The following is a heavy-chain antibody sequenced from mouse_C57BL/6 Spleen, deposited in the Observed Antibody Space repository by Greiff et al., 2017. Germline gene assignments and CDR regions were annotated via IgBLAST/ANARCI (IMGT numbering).Heavy chain of an antibody. D-gene: IGHD6-2*01. J-gene: IGHJ4*01. CDR2: IDPSDSYT. Sequence: VQLQQPGAELVMPGASVKLSCKASGYTFTSYWMHWVKQRPGQGLEWIGEIDPSDSYTNYNQKFKGKSTLTVDKSSSTAYMQLSSLTSEDSAVYYCARGLPYAMDDWGQGTSVTVSS. V-gene: IGHV1-69*01. CDR1: GYTFTSYW. CDR3: ARGLPYAMDD.